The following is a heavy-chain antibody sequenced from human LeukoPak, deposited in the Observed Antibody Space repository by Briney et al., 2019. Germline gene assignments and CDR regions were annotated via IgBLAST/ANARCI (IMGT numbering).Heavy chain of an antibody. Sequence: GGSLRLSCAASGFTFSSYAMHWVRQAPGKGLEWVAVISYDGSNKYYADSVKGRFTISRDNSKNTLYLQMNSLRAEDTAVYYCARDLTHYYDSSGLGTDYWGQGTLVTVSS. J-gene: IGHJ4*02. V-gene: IGHV3-30-3*01. CDR3: ARDLTHYYDSSGLGTDY. CDR1: GFTFSSYA. D-gene: IGHD3-22*01. CDR2: ISYDGSNK.